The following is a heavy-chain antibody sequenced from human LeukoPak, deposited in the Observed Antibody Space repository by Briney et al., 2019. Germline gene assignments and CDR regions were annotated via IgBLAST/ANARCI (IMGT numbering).Heavy chain of an antibody. J-gene: IGHJ4*02. V-gene: IGHV4-39*01. CDR2: VFYTGST. D-gene: IGHD6-13*01. Sequence: SETLSLTCTVSGVSIISSNYYWGWFRRPPGKGLEWIASVFYTGSTRHNPSLKSRVTISVDTSKNEFSLNLSSVTAEDTAVYYCARRLGSSADGILKYYFDYWGQGTLVTVSS. CDR1: GVSIISSNYY. CDR3: ARRLGSSADGILKYYFDY.